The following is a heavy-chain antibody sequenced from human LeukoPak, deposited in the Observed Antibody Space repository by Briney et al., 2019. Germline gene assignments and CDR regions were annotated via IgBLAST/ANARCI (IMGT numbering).Heavy chain of an antibody. J-gene: IGHJ4*02. CDR1: GGSISSGSYY. CDR3: AREYDFWSGYFFDY. D-gene: IGHD3-3*01. V-gene: IGHV4-61*02. Sequence: SETLSLTCTVSGGSISSGSYYWSWIRQPAGKGLEWIGRIYTSGSTNYNPSLKSRVTISVDTSKNQFSLKLSSVTAADTAVYYCAREYDFWSGYFFDYWGQGTLVTVSS. CDR2: IYTSGST.